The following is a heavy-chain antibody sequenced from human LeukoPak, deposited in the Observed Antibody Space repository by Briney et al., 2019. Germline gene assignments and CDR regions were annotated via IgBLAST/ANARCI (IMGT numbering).Heavy chain of an antibody. CDR2: IYYSGST. Sequence: SQTLSLTCTVSGGSISSGSYYWSWIRQPPGKGLEWIGSIYYSGSTYYNPSLKSRVTISVDTSKNQFSLKLSSVTAADTAVYYCARTSSGWSNFDYWGQGTLVTVSS. J-gene: IGHJ4*02. D-gene: IGHD6-19*01. CDR3: ARTSSGWSNFDY. V-gene: IGHV4-39*01. CDR1: GGSISSGSYY.